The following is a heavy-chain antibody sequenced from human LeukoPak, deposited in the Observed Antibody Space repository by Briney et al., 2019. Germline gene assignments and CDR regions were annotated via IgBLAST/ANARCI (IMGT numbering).Heavy chain of an antibody. CDR3: AKTPRPSGPFDP. Sequence: GGSLRLSCAASGFTFSSYGMHWVRQAPGKGLEWVAFIRYDGNNKYYADSVKGRFTISRDNSKNTLYLQMNSLRAEDTAVYYCAKTPRPSGPFDPWGQGTLVTVSS. D-gene: IGHD2-15*01. CDR1: GFTFSSYG. V-gene: IGHV3-30*02. CDR2: IRYDGNNK. J-gene: IGHJ5*02.